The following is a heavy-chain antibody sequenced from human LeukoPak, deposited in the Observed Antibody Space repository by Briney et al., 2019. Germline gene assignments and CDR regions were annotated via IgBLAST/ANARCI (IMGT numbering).Heavy chain of an antibody. V-gene: IGHV4-34*01. CDR3: AKFWGIFDY. J-gene: IGHJ4*02. D-gene: IGHD3-16*01. Sequence: SETLSLTCAVYGGSFSGYYWSWIRQPPGKGLEWIGEINHSGSTNYNPSLKSRVTISVDTSKNQFSLKLSSVTAADTAVYYCAKFWGIFDYWGQGALVTVSS. CDR2: INHSGST. CDR1: GGSFSGYY.